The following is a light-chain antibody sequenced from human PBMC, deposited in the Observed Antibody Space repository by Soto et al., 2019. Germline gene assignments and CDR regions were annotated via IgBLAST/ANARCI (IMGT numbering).Light chain of an antibody. V-gene: IGKV1-39*01. J-gene: IGKJ4*01. CDR3: QQSYSTPPT. Sequence: DIQMTQSPSSLSASVGDRVTITCRASQSISSYLNWYQQKPGKAPKLLIYAASSLQSRVPSRFSGSGSGTDYTRTTNSLQPEDFATYYCQQSYSTPPTFGGGTKVEIK. CDR2: AAS. CDR1: QSISSY.